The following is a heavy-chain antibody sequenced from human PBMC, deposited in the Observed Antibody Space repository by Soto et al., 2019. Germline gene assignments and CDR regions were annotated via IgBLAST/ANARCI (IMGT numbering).Heavy chain of an antibody. CDR1: GFSFSRYG. V-gene: IGHV3-33*01. CDR3: ARDSSFVIVPAASDY. J-gene: IGHJ4*02. Sequence: LVESGGGVVQPGRSLRLSCAASGFSFSRYGMHWVRQAPGKGLEWVAVIWFDGSNKYYADSVKGRFTISRDNSKNTLYLQMNSLRAEDTAVYYCARDSSFVIVPAASDYWGQGTLVTVSS. D-gene: IGHD2-2*01. CDR2: IWFDGSNK.